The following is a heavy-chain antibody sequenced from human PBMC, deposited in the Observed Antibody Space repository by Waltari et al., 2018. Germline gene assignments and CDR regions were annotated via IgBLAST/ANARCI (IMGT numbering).Heavy chain of an antibody. Sequence: QVQLVESGGGVVQPGRSLRLSCSACGFTFNIYAMHWVRQAPGRGLGWVALISYDGSNKYYADSVKGRFTISRDDSKNTLYLQMNSLRDEDTAVYYCARADVYSSSSVYYWGQGTLVTVSS. V-gene: IGHV3-30-3*01. CDR3: ARADVYSSSSVYY. CDR2: ISYDGSNK. D-gene: IGHD6-6*01. J-gene: IGHJ4*02. CDR1: GFTFNIYA.